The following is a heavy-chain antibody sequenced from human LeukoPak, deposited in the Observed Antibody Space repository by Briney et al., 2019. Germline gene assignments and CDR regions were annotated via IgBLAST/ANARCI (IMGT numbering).Heavy chain of an antibody. CDR3: ARLRFDFWSGYTHPYFDY. J-gene: IGHJ4*02. D-gene: IGHD3-3*01. CDR2: IHYSGTT. Sequence: PSETLSLTCTVSGGSISSSSYSWGWIRQPPGKGLEWIGSIHYSGTTYYNPSLESRVTMSVDTSKIQFSLKLSSVAATDTAVYFCARLRFDFWSGYTHPYFDYWGQGTLVTVSS. CDR1: GGSISSSSYS. V-gene: IGHV4-39*01.